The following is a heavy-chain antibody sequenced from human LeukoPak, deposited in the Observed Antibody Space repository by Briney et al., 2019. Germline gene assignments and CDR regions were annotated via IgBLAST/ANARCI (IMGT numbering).Heavy chain of an antibody. J-gene: IGHJ4*02. V-gene: IGHV4-4*07. CDR3: ARGDYYDSSGFDY. CDR2: IYTSGST. D-gene: IGHD3-22*01. Sequence: SSETLSLTCTVSGGSISSYYWSWILQPAGRGLEWIGRIYTSGSTNYNPSLKSRVTMSVDTSKNQFSLKLSSVTAADTAVYYCARGDYYDSSGFDYWGQGTLVTVSS. CDR1: GGSISSYY.